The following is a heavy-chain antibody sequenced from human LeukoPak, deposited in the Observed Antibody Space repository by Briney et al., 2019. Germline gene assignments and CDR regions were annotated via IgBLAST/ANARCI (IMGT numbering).Heavy chain of an antibody. Sequence: GGSLRLSCAASGFTFHNSNMNWVCQAPGKGLEWLSFISGSSGTTYYAASVKGRFTISSDTAQNSLYLHMNSLRAEDTAVYYCTRDYYDSTGQFYFAPWGQGTLVTVSS. CDR2: ISGSSGTT. CDR1: GFTFHNSN. J-gene: IGHJ4*02. D-gene: IGHD3-22*01. CDR3: TRDYYDSTGQFYFAP. V-gene: IGHV3-48*04.